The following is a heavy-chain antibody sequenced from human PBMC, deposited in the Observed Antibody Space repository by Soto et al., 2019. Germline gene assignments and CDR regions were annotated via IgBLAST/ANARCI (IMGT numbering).Heavy chain of an antibody. D-gene: IGHD3-10*01. V-gene: IGHV4-59*01. Sequence: PSETLSLTCTVSGGSISSYYWSWIRQPPGKGLEWIGYIYYSGSTNYNPSLKSRVTISVDTSKNQFSLKLSSVTAANTAVYYCARGGSWRAFDIWGQGTMVTFSS. CDR2: IYYSGST. CDR3: ARGGSWRAFDI. CDR1: GGSISSYY. J-gene: IGHJ3*02.